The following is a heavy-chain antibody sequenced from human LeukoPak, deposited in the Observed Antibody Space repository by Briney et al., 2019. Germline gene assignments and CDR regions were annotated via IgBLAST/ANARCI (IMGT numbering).Heavy chain of an antibody. V-gene: IGHV1-2*02. CDR3: ARTTYSSGWFDY. CDR2: INPNSGGT. Sequence: ASVKVSRKASGYTFTGYNMHWVRQAPGQGLEWMGWINPNSGGTNYAQKFQGRVTMTRDTSISTAYMELSRLRSDDTAVYYCARTTYSSGWFDYWGQGTLVTVSS. J-gene: IGHJ5*01. D-gene: IGHD6-19*01. CDR1: GYTFTGYN.